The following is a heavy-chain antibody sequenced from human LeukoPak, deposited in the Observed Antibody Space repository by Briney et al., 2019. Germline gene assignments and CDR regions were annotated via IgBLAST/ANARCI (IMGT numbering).Heavy chain of an antibody. Sequence: ASVTVSCKASGYTFTGYYMHWVRQAPGQGLEWMGWINPNSGGTNYAKKFQGRVTMTRDTSISTAYMELSRLRSDDTAVYYCARVAVRGRAGYWFDPWGQGTLVTVSS. J-gene: IGHJ5*02. CDR3: ARVAVRGRAGYWFDP. V-gene: IGHV1-2*02. CDR2: INPNSGGT. CDR1: GYTFTGYY. D-gene: IGHD3-10*01.